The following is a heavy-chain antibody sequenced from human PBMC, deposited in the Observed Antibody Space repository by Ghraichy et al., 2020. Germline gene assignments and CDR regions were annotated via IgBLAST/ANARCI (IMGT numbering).Heavy chain of an antibody. D-gene: IGHD2-15*01. J-gene: IGHJ3*02. CDR1: GFTFSSYS. Sequence: GGSLRLSCAASGFTFSSYSMNWVRQAPGKGLEWVSSISSSSSYIYYADSVKGRFTISRDNAKNSLYLQMNSLRAEDTAVYYCARAFGYCSGGSCYTSFDIWGQGTMVTVSS. V-gene: IGHV3-21*01. CDR3: ARAFGYCSGGSCYTSFDI. CDR2: ISSSSSYI.